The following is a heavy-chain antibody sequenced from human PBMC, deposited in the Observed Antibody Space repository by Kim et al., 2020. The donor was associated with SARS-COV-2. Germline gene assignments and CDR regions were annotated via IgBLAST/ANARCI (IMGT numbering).Heavy chain of an antibody. CDR3: SKESLGPDY. J-gene: IGHJ4*02. CDR1: GFTFTKSW. Sequence: GGSLRLSCVGSGFTFTKSWMTWVRQAPGKGLEWVANIKEDGSGKNYVDSVKGRFTISRDNAKNSVYLQMDSLRADDTAVYFFSKESLGPDYWGQGTLV. V-gene: IGHV3-7*03. D-gene: IGHD3-10*01. CDR2: IKEDGSGK.